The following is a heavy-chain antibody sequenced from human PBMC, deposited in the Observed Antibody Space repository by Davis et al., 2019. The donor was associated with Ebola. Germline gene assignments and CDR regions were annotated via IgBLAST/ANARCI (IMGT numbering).Heavy chain of an antibody. CDR2: ISSSSSTI. V-gene: IGHV3-48*04. CDR1: GFTFSSYS. J-gene: IGHJ4*02. D-gene: IGHD5-24*01. CDR3: ARIGRWLQLGYFDY. Sequence: GESLKISCAASGFTFSSYSMNWVRQAPGKGLEWVSYISSSSSTIYYADSVKGRFTISRDNAKNSLYLQMNSLRAEDTAVYYCARIGRWLQLGYFDYWGQGTLVTVSS.